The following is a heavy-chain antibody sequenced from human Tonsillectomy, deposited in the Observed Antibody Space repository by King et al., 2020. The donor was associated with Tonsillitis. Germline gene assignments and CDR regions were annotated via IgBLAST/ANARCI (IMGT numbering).Heavy chain of an antibody. CDR2: ISYDGSNK. V-gene: IGHV3-30*03. D-gene: IGHD3-10*01. CDR1: GFTFSSYG. J-gene: IGHJ6*02. CDR3: ATDMHVMQKMVLYYYYGMEV. Sequence: VQLVESWGGVVQPWSSLILSCAASGFTFSSYGMHWVRQAPGKGLEWVAVISYDGSNKYYADSVKGRFTISRDNSKNTLYLQMNSLRAEDTAVYYCATDMHVMQKMVLYYYYGMEVWGQGTTVTVS.